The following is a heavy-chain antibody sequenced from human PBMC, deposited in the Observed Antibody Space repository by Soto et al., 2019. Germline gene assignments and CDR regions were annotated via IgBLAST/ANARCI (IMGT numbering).Heavy chain of an antibody. V-gene: IGHV2-5*02. Sequence: HITLKESGPTLVKPTQTLTLTCIFSGFSFSADGVGVGWIRQPPGKTLEWLALIYWGHDTRYRPSLTSRLTTTKDSAKNQVVLTPTNMDPLDTATYYCAHAFGGTGWPQEAFEVWGQGPVVTVSS. D-gene: IGHD3-16*01. CDR1: GFSFSADGVG. J-gene: IGHJ3*01. CDR3: AHAFGGTGWPQEAFEV. CDR2: IYWGHDT.